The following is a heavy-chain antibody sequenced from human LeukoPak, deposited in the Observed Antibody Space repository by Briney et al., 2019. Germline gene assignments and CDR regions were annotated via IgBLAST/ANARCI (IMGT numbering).Heavy chain of an antibody. CDR2: IYSDGNI. CDR3: TRGPRWYFVD. CDR1: GFSASSNY. J-gene: IGHJ4*02. D-gene: IGHD4-23*01. V-gene: IGHV3-53*01. Sequence: PGGSLRLSCAASGFSASSNYMSWVRQAPGKGLEWVSVIYSDGNIYYTDSVKGRFTISRDNSKNTLYLQMNSLRAEDTAVYYCTRGPRWYFVDWGQGTLVTVSS.